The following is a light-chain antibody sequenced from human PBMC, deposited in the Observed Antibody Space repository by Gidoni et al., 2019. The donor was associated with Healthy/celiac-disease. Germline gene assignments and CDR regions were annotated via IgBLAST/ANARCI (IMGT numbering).Light chain of an antibody. Sequence: QSALTQPASVSGSPGQSITISCTGTSSDVGGYNLVSWYQQHPGKAPKVMIYDVSNRPSGVSNRFSGSKSGNTASRTISGLQAEDEADYYCSSYTSSSTYVFGTGTKVTVL. CDR2: DVS. CDR3: SSYTSSSTYV. J-gene: IGLJ1*01. V-gene: IGLV2-14*03. CDR1: SSDVGGYNL.